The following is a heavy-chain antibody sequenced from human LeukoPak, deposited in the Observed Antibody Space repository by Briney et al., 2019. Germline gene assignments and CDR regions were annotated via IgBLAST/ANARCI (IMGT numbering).Heavy chain of an antibody. J-gene: IGHJ4*02. V-gene: IGHV3-69-1*01. CDR2: ISSSSYI. D-gene: IGHD4-11*01. Sequence: ETLSLTCAVYGGSFSDYYWTWVRQAPGKGLEWVSSISSSSYIYYADSVKGRFTISRDNAKNSLYLQMNSLRAEDTAVYYCARKGLGDYSLDWGQGTLVTVSS. CDR3: ARKGLGDYSLD. CDR1: GGSFSDYY.